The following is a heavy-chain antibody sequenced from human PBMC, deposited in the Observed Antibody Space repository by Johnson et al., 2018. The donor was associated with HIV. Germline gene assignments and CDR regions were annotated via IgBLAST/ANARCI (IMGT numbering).Heavy chain of an antibody. J-gene: IGHJ3*02. D-gene: IGHD1-26*01. V-gene: IGHV3-30*02. CDR1: GFSFSSYG. CDR2: MRYDGSNK. Sequence: QVQLVESGGGVVQPGGSLRLSCAASGFSFSSYGMHWVRQAPGKGLERVAFMRYDGSNKYYSDSVKGRFTISRDNSKNTLYLQMNRLRAEDTAVYRCAKGFRVGATDAFDIWGQGTMVTVAS. CDR3: AKGFRVGATDAFDI.